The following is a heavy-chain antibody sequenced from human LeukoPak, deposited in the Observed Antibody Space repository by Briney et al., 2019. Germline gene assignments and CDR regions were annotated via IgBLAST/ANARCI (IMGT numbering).Heavy chain of an antibody. CDR1: GFTFSSYA. V-gene: IGHV3-23*01. Sequence: GGSLRLSCAASGFTFSSYAMSWVRQAPGKGLEWVSGTSGSGGSTYYAGSVKGRFTISRDNSKNTLYLQINSLGVEDTAVYYCAKNGGSQCYSHLDSWGQGTLVTVSS. J-gene: IGHJ4*02. CDR3: AKNGGSQCYSHLDS. D-gene: IGHD2-15*01. CDR2: TSGSGGST.